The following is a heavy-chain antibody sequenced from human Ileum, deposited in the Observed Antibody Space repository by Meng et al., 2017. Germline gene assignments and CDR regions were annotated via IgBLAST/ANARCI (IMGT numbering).Heavy chain of an antibody. D-gene: IGHD2-15*01. Sequence: QLHLQESVHGLSAPYGTLPFTCTVSGGSISSRFYLSWVRPSPGQGLEWIGQIYLARSPNYNPSLESRVTISVDKSKNQFSLRLTSVTAADTAIFYCVRHGGKYFDSWGQGTLVTVSS. CDR3: VRHGGKYFDS. CDR1: GGSISSRFY. V-gene: IGHV4-4*02. CDR2: IYLARSP. J-gene: IGHJ4*02.